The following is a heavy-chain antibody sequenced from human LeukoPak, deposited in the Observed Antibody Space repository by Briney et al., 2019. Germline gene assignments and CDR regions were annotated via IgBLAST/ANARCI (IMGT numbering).Heavy chain of an antibody. V-gene: IGHV4-61*02. J-gene: IGHJ5*02. CDR3: ARKGQQLNAFDP. CDR2: VHTSGST. D-gene: IGHD6-13*01. Sequence: SQTLSLTCTVSGGSISSGDYYWSWIRQPPGKGLEWLGRVHTSGSTNYNPSLKSRLTISADTSKNQFSLNLSSVTAADTAVYYCARKGQQLNAFDPWGQGTLVTVSS. CDR1: GGSISSGDYY.